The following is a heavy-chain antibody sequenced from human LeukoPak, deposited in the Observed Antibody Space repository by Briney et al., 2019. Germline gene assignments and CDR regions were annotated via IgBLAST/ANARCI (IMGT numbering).Heavy chain of an antibody. CDR1: GDSISSRNW. Sequence: SGTLSLTCAVSGDSISSRNWWTWVRRPPGKRLEWIGEMYPSGTTNYNPSLKSRVTISIDKSKNQFSLKLISVTAADTAFYYCATSGSRYRHFDHWGQGTLVTVSS. CDR3: ATSGSRYRHFDH. CDR2: MYPSGTT. V-gene: IGHV4-4*02. D-gene: IGHD6-13*01. J-gene: IGHJ4*02.